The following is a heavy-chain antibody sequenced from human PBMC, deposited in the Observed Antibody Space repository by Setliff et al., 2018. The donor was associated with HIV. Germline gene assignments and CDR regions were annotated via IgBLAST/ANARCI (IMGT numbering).Heavy chain of an antibody. V-gene: IGHV3-49*04. CDR2: IRTKAYGGTT. CDR3: TRDPQYYNFWSGYFDY. CDR1: GFTFGDYA. Sequence: PGGSLRLSCTASGFTFGDYAMSWVRQAPGKGLEWVGFIRTKAYGGTTEYAASVKGRFTISRDDSKSIAYLQMNNLKTEDTAVYYCTRDPQYYNFWSGYFDYWGQGTLVTVSS. D-gene: IGHD3-3*01. J-gene: IGHJ4*02.